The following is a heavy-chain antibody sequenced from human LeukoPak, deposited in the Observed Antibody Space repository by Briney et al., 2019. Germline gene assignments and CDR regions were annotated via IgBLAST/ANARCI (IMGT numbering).Heavy chain of an antibody. V-gene: IGHV1-24*01. CDR3: ATGLYYGSGSYQSPT. Sequence: AAVKVSCKVSGYTLTELSMHWVRQAPGKGLEWMGGFDPEDGETIYAQKFQGRVTMTEDTSTDTAYMELSSLRSEDTAVYYCATGLYYGSGSYQSPTWGQGTLVTVS. D-gene: IGHD3-10*01. CDR1: GYTLTELS. CDR2: FDPEDGET. J-gene: IGHJ4*02.